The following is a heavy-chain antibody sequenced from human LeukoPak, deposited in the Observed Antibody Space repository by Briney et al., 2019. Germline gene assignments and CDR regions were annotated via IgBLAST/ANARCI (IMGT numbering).Heavy chain of an antibody. V-gene: IGHV4-4*09. CDR1: GDSISSYY. Sequence: SETLSLTCTVSGDSISSYYWNWIRQPPGKGLEWIGYIYPSGSTNYNPSLKSRVTISVDTSKNQFSLKLSSVTAADTAVYFCARLGMEYLLVDNWFDPWGQGTLVTVSS. J-gene: IGHJ5*02. CDR2: IYPSGST. D-gene: IGHD3-3*01. CDR3: ARLGMEYLLVDNWFDP.